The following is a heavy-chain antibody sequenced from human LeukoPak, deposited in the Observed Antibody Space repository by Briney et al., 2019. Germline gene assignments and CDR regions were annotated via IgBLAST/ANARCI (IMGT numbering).Heavy chain of an antibody. CDR1: GGSISSSSYY. J-gene: IGHJ4*02. Sequence: PSETLSLTCTVSGGSISSSSYYWGWIRQPPGKGLEWIGSIYYSGSTYYNPSLKSRVTMSVDTSKNQFSLKLSSVTAADTAVYYCARGDSSSWYRGIDYWGQGTLVTVSS. CDR2: IYYSGST. CDR3: ARGDSSSWYRGIDY. V-gene: IGHV4-39*07. D-gene: IGHD6-13*01.